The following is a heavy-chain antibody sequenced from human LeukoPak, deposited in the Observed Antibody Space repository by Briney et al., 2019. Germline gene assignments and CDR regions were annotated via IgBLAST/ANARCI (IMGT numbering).Heavy chain of an antibody. J-gene: IGHJ5*02. CDR1: GGSFSGYY. Sequence: NPSETLSLTCAVYGGSFSGYYWSWIRQPPGKGLEWIGEINHSGSTNYNPSLKSRVTISVDTSKNQFSLKLSSVTAADTAVYYCARVRVVSRWFDPWGQGTLVTVSS. CDR3: ARVRVVSRWFDP. D-gene: IGHD2-15*01. V-gene: IGHV4-34*01. CDR2: INHSGST.